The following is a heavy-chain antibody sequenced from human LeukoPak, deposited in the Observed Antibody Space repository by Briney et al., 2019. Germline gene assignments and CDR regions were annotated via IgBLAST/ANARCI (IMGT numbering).Heavy chain of an antibody. Sequence: SETLSLTCTVSGGSISSGGYYWSWIRQHPGKGLEWIGYIYYSGGTYYNPSLKSRVTISVDTSKNQFSLKLSSVTAADTAVYYCARDHYGSGSLGYYYYYGMDVWGQGTTVTVSS. V-gene: IGHV4-31*03. J-gene: IGHJ6*02. CDR3: ARDHYGSGSLGYYYYYGMDV. CDR2: IYYSGGT. CDR1: GGSISSGGYY. D-gene: IGHD3-10*01.